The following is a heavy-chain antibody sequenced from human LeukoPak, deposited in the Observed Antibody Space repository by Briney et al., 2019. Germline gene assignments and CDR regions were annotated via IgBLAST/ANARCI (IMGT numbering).Heavy chain of an antibody. CDR3: ARDRVIVVVPAAPWGWFDP. CDR1: GGTFSSYA. J-gene: IGHJ5*02. CDR2: IIPILGTA. V-gene: IGHV1-69*13. Sequence: SVTVSCTASGGTFSSYAISWVRQAPGQGLEWMGGIIPILGTANYAQKFQGRVTITADESTSTAYMELSSLRSEDTAVYYCARDRVIVVVPAAPWGWFDPWGQGTLVTVSS. D-gene: IGHD2-2*01.